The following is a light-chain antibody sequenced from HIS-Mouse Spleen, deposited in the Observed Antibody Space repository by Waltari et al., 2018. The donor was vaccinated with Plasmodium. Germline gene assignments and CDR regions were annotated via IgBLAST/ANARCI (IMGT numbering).Light chain of an antibody. V-gene: IGLV3-21*03. J-gene: IGLJ2*01. CDR1: NIGSKS. CDR2: DDS. CDR3: QVWDSSSDHVV. Sequence: SYVLTQPPSVPVAPGKTARITCCGNNIGSKSVHWYQQKPGQAPVLVVYDDSARPPGIPERFSGSNSGNTATLTISRVEAGDEADYYCQVWDSSSDHVVFGGGTKLTVL.